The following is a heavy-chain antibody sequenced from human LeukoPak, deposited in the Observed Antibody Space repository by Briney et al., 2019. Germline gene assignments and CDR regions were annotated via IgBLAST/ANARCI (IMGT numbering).Heavy chain of an antibody. CDR2: ISGSGGDT. Sequence: GGSLRLSCAASGFTFRSHAMSWVRQAPGRGLEWVSAISGSGGDTSYADSVKGRFTISRDNSKNTLYLQMNSLRAEDTAVYYCAKDRREAYYYDSSWDAFDIWGQGTMVTVSS. J-gene: IGHJ3*02. CDR3: AKDRREAYYYDSSWDAFDI. D-gene: IGHD3-22*01. V-gene: IGHV3-23*01. CDR1: GFTFRSHA.